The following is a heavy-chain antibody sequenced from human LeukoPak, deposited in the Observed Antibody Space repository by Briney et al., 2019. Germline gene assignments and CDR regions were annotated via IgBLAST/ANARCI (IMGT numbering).Heavy chain of an antibody. J-gene: IGHJ4*02. Sequence: ASVKVSCKASGYTFTSYAMNWVRQAPGQGLEWMGWISAYNGNTNYAQKFQGRVTMTTDTSTSTAYMELRSLRSDDTAVYYCARVAQHRYYYDSSALRYYFDYWGQGTLVTVSS. CDR1: GYTFTSYA. V-gene: IGHV1-18*01. CDR2: ISAYNGNT. CDR3: ARVAQHRYYYDSSALRYYFDY. D-gene: IGHD3-22*01.